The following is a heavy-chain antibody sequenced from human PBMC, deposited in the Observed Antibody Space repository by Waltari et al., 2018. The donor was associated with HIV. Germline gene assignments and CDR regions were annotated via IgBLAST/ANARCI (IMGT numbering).Heavy chain of an antibody. J-gene: IGHJ4*01. D-gene: IGHD2-2*02. Sequence: QLYESGPGLVQPSETLSVTCTVSGGSFNSPDFYWAWIRQSPGKNLEWMGHISYSGTAQLNSFFQRRLTISVDKSKNQFSLKMDSLTAADTAVFFCARVSFDTRGSYTSFYCDSWGEGTLVTVSP. CDR3: ARVSFDTRGSYTSFYCDS. CDR2: ISYSGTA. CDR1: GGSFNSPDFY. V-gene: IGHV4-30-4*08.